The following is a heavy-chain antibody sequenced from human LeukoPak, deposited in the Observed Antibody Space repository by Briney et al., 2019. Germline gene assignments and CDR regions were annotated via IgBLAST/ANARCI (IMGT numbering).Heavy chain of an antibody. D-gene: IGHD3-10*01. CDR1: GGSISSGGYY. J-gene: IGHJ4*02. CDR3: ASNYYGSGSYDY. CDR2: IYYSGST. Sequence: SETLSLTCTVSGGSISSGGYYWSWIRQHPGKGLEWIGYIYYSGSTYYNPSLKSRVTISVDTSKNQFSLKLSSVTAADTAVYYCASNYYGSGSYDYWGQGTLVTVSS. V-gene: IGHV4-31*03.